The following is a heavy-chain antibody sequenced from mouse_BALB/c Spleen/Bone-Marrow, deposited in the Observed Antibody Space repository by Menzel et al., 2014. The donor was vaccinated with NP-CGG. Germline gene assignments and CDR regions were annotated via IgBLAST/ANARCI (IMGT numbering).Heavy chain of an antibody. CDR2: IRNKANGYTT. CDR1: GFTFTEYY. V-gene: IGHV7-3*02. Sequence: EVQGVESGGGLVQPGGSLRLSCATSGFTFTEYYMSWVRQPPGKALEWLGFIRNKANGYTTEYSASVKGRFTISRDNSQSILYLQMNTLRAEDSATYYCARDSVYGSSYWCFDVWGAGTTVTVSS. J-gene: IGHJ1*01. CDR3: ARDSVYGSSYWCFDV. D-gene: IGHD1-1*01.